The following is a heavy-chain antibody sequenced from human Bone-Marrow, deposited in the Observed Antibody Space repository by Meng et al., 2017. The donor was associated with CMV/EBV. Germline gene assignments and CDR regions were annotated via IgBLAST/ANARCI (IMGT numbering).Heavy chain of an antibody. D-gene: IGHD2-21*01. Sequence: EVQLVESGGGLVKPGGSLRLSCAAPGFTFSYYSMNWVRQAPGKGLEWVSSISSTSADIYYADSVKGRFTISRDNAKNSLYLQMNSLRAEDTAVYFCAREVVPGGLDPWGQGTLVTVSS. CDR1: GFTFSYYS. CDR2: ISSTSADI. V-gene: IGHV3-21*01. CDR3: AREVVPGGLDP. J-gene: IGHJ5*02.